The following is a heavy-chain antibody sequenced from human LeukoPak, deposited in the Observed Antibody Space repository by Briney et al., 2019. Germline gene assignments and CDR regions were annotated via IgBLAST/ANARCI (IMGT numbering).Heavy chain of an antibody. CDR3: ARDPFHYYDSSGYSTLLNDY. Sequence: SETLSLTCTVSGGSISSSSYYWGWIRQPPGKGLKWIGSIYYSGSTYYNPSLKSRVTISVDTSKNQFSLKLSSVTAADTAVYYCARDPFHYYDSSGYSTLLNDYWGQGTLVTVSS. D-gene: IGHD3-22*01. CDR2: IYYSGST. J-gene: IGHJ4*02. CDR1: GGSISSSSYY. V-gene: IGHV4-39*07.